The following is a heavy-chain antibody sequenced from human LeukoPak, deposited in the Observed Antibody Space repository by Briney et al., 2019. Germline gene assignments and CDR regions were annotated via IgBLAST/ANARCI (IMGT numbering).Heavy chain of an antibody. J-gene: IGHJ4*02. D-gene: IGHD3-10*01. CDR2: IFPGDSDT. CDR1: GCCFTSYW. V-gene: IGHV5-51*01. CDR3: ARLPAGYYGSGSYHLLDY. Sequence: GAALQISSKGSGCCFTSYWIGRGRRMPGESLEGMGIIFPGDSDTRYSPSFQSQVTISADKSISTAYLQWSSLKASDTAMYYCARLPAGYYGSGSYHLLDYWGQGTLVTVSS.